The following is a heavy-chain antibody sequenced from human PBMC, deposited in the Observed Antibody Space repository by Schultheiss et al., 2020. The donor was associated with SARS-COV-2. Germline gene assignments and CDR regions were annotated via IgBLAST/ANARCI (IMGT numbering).Heavy chain of an antibody. CDR1: GFTFNSYG. V-gene: IGHV3-53*01. D-gene: IGHD6-19*01. CDR3: ARDTAGVSGY. CDR2: IYSGGST. J-gene: IGHJ4*02. Sequence: GESLKISCAASGFTFNSYGMHWVRQAPGKGLEWVSVIYSGGSTYYADSVKGRFTISRDNSKNTLYLQMNSLRAEDTAVYYCARDTAGVSGYWGQGTLVTVSS.